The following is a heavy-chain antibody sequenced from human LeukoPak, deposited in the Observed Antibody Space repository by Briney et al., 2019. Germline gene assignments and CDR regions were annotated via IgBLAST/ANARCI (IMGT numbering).Heavy chain of an antibody. CDR3: ARDGGRIEQQLVADAFDI. CDR1: GFTFSSYSM. Sequence: GSLRLSCAASGFTFSSYSMNWVRQAPGKGLEWIGEIYHSGSTNYNPSLKSRVTISVDKSKNQFSLKLSSVTAADTAVYYCARDGGRIEQQLVADAFDIWGQGTMVTVSS. D-gene: IGHD6-13*01. J-gene: IGHJ3*02. V-gene: IGHV4-4*02. CDR2: IYHSGST.